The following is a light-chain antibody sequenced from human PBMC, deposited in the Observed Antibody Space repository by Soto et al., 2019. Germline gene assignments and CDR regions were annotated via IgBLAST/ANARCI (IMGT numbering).Light chain of an antibody. Sequence: IQLTQSPSSLSASVGDRVTVTCRASQGISSNLAWYQQKPGKAPELLIYAASTLQSGVPSRFSGSGSGTDFTLTISSLQPEDFATYYCQQLNNYPRTFGQGTKVDI. CDR3: QQLNNYPRT. CDR2: AAS. V-gene: IGKV1-9*01. J-gene: IGKJ1*01. CDR1: QGISSN.